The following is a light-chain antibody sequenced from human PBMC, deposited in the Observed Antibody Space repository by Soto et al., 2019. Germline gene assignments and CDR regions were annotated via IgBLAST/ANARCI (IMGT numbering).Light chain of an antibody. CDR3: QQYDSSPVT. CDR1: QSVTTSS. CDR2: GAS. J-gene: IGKJ5*01. V-gene: IGKV3-20*01. Sequence: IVLTQSTGTLSLSPGDRATLSCRDSQSVTTSSLAWYQQKPGPAPRLHIYGASRRATGIPDRFSGSGSGTDFTLAISRLEPEDFAVYYCQQYDSSPVTFGQGTRLENK.